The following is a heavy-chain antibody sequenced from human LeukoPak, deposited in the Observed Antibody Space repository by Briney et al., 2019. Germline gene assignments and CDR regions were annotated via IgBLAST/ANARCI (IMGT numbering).Heavy chain of an antibody. D-gene: IGHD3-16*01. CDR3: ARHEVYDYVWGSYGPYYFDY. V-gene: IGHV4-39*01. CDR2: IYYSGST. J-gene: IGHJ4*02. CDR1: GGSISSSSYY. Sequence: SETLSLTCTVSGGSISSSSYYWGWTRQPPGKGLEWIGSIYYSGSTYYNPSLESRVTISVDTSKNQFSLKLSSVTAADTAVYYCARHEVYDYVWGSYGPYYFDYWGQGTLVTVSS.